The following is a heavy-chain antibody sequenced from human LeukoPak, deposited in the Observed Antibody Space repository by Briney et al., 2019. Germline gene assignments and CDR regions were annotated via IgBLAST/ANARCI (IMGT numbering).Heavy chain of an antibody. Sequence: SETLSLTCAVYGGSFSGYYWSWIRQPPGKGLEWIGSIYYSGSTNYNPSLKSRVTISVDTSKNQSSLKLSSVTAADTAVYYCARGTWLPLPDYWGQGTLVTVSS. J-gene: IGHJ4*02. D-gene: IGHD5-24*01. CDR3: ARGTWLPLPDY. CDR2: IYYSGST. V-gene: IGHV4-59*01. CDR1: GGSFSGYY.